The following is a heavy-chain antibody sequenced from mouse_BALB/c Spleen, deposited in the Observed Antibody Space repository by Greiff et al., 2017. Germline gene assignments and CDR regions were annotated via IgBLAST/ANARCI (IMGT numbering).Heavy chain of an antibody. J-gene: IGHJ3*01. CDR3: ARRYGNPAWFAY. V-gene: IGHV5-9*04. D-gene: IGHD2-1*01. CDR2: ISSGGGNT. Sequence: EVQLVESGGGLVKPGGSLKLSCAASGFTFSSYTMSWVRQTPEKRLEWVATISSGGGNTYYPDSVKGRFTISRDNAKNNLYLQMSSLRSEDTAMYYCARRYGNPAWFAYWGQGTLVTVSA. CDR1: GFTFSSYT.